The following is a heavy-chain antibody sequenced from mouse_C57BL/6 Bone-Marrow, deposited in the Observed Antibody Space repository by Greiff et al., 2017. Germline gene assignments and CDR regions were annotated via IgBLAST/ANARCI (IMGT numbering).Heavy chain of an antibody. Sequence: VKLVESGAELARPGASVKLSCKASGYTFTSYGISWVKQRTGQGLEWIGEIYPRSGNTYYNEKFKGKATLTADKSSSTAYMELRSLTSEDSAVYFCARVEWDYAESERFAYWGQGTLVTVSA. CDR2: IYPRSGNT. CDR1: GYTFTSYG. J-gene: IGHJ3*01. D-gene: IGHD1-1*01. CDR3: ARVEWDYAESERFAY. V-gene: IGHV1-81*01.